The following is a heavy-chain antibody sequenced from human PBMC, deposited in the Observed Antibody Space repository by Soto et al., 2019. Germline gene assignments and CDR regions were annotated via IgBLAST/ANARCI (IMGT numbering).Heavy chain of an antibody. CDR3: ARGNISPDYYYGMDV. J-gene: IGHJ6*02. CDR2: MNPNSGNT. Sequence: ASVKVSCKASGYTFTSYDINWVRQATGQGLEWMGWMNPNSGNTGYAQKFQGRVTMTRNTSISTAYMELSSLKSEDTAVYYCARGNISPDYYYGMDVWGQGTTVTVSS. V-gene: IGHV1-8*01. CDR1: GYTFTSYD. D-gene: IGHD3-9*01.